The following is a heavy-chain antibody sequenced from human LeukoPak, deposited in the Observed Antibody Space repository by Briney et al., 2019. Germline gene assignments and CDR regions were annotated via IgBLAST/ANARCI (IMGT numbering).Heavy chain of an antibody. Sequence: SETLSLTCAVSGGSISSNSYYWGWIRQPPGKGLEWIGSIYYSGSTYYNPSLKSRVTISVDTSKNQFSLKLSSVTAADTAVYYCVGEMDWFDPWGQGTLVTVSS. CDR2: IYYSGST. D-gene: IGHD5-24*01. J-gene: IGHJ5*02. CDR3: VGEMDWFDP. CDR1: GGSISSNSYY. V-gene: IGHV4-39*07.